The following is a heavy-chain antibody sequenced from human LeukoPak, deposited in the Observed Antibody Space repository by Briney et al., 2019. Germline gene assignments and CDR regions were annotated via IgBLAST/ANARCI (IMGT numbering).Heavy chain of an antibody. CDR3: AVGATTNGAFDI. D-gene: IGHD1-26*01. CDR2: IIPIFGTA. J-gene: IGHJ3*02. CDR1: GGTFSSYA. Sequence: SVKVSCKASGGTFSSYAISWVRQAPGQGLEWMGGIIPIFGTANYAQKFQGRVTITADESTSTAYMELSSLRSEDTAVYCCAVGATTNGAFDIWGQGTMVTVSS. V-gene: IGHV1-69*13.